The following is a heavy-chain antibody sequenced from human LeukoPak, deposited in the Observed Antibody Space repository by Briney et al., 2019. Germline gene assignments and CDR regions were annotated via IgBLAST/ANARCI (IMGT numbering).Heavy chain of an antibody. CDR2: ISSSSSYI. CDR3: ARLGAAAAGAFDI. CDR1: GFTFSSYS. J-gene: IGHJ3*02. D-gene: IGHD6-13*01. V-gene: IGHV3-21*01. Sequence: GGSLRLSCAASGFTFSSYSMNWVRQAPGKGLEWVSSISSSSSYIYYADSVKGRFTISRDNAKNSLYLQMNSLRAEDTAVYYCARLGAAAAGAFDIWDQGTMVTVSS.